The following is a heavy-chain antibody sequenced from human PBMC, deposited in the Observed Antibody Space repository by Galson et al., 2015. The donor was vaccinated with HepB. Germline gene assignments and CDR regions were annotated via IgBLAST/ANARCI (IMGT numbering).Heavy chain of an antibody. D-gene: IGHD1-26*01. V-gene: IGHV3-23*01. CDR2: ISGSGGST. J-gene: IGHJ4*02. CDR1: GFTFSSYA. CDR3: AEDQYLVGATLD. Sequence: SLRLSCAASGFTFSSYAMSWVRQAPGKGLEWVSAISGSGGSTYYADSVKGRFTISRDNSKNTLYLQMNSLRAEDTAVYYRAEDQYLVGATLDWGQGTLVTVSS.